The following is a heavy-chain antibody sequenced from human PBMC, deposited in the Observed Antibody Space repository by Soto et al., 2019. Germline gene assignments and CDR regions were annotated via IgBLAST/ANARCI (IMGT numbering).Heavy chain of an antibody. V-gene: IGHV4-59*08. D-gene: IGHD6-13*01. CDR3: ARAKAPLYSSSWYWFDP. CDR1: CGSISSYY. J-gene: IGHJ5*02. CDR2: IYYSGST. Sequence: PSETLSLTCTVSCGSISSYYWSWIRQPPGKGLEWIGYIYYSGSTNYNPSLKSRVTISVDTSKNQFSLKLSSVTAADTAVYYCARAKAPLYSSSWYWFDPWGQGTLVTSPQ.